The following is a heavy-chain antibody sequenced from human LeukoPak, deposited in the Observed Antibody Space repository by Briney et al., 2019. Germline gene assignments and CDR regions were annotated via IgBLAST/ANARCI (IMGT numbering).Heavy chain of an antibody. Sequence: SETLSLTCTVSGGSISSSSYYWGWIRQPPGKGLEWIVSIYYSGSTYYNPSLKSRVTISVDTSKNQFSLKLSSVTAADTAVYYCAREVHRAAAGTSDAFDIWGQGTMVTVSS. V-gene: IGHV4-39*07. CDR1: GGSISSSSYY. J-gene: IGHJ3*02. CDR2: IYYSGST. CDR3: AREVHRAAAGTSDAFDI. D-gene: IGHD6-13*01.